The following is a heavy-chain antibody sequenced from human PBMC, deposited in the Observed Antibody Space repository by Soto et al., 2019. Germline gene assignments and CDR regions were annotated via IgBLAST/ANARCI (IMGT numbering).Heavy chain of an antibody. Sequence: GESLKISCQGSGYSFTSNWIGWVRQMPGKGLEWMGIIYPGDSDTRYSPSFQGLVTISVDKSISTAYLQWSSVKASDTAMYYCARHLYESSGYRYFDLWGQGTLHTVSS. CDR2: IYPGDSDT. V-gene: IGHV5-51*01. J-gene: IGHJ4*02. CDR3: ARHLYESSGYRYFDL. D-gene: IGHD3-22*01. CDR1: GYSFTSNW.